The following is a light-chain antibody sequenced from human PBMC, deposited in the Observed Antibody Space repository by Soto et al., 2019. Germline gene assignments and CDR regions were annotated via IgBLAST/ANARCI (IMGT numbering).Light chain of an antibody. CDR3: QQRSSWPFT. V-gene: IGKV3-11*01. CDR1: QSVSTY. CDR2: DAS. J-gene: IGKJ3*01. Sequence: EIVLTQSPATLSLSPGESATLSCRASQSVSTYLAWYQQKPGQAPRLLIYDASNRATGIPARFSGSGSGTDFTLTISSLEPEDFAVYYCQQRSSWPFTFGPGTKVHIK.